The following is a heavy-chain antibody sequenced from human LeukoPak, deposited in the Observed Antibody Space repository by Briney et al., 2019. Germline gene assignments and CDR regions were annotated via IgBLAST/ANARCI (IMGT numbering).Heavy chain of an antibody. D-gene: IGHD6-13*01. CDR1: GFTFSSFS. V-gene: IGHV3-21*01. Sequence: TGGSLRLSCAASGFTFSSFSMNWVRQAPGKGLEWVSSISGSSSYIIYADSVKGRFTISRDNAKNSLYLQMNSLRAEDTAVYYCAKDLPIAAAGFDAFDIWGQGTMVTVSS. CDR3: AKDLPIAAAGFDAFDI. CDR2: ISGSSSYI. J-gene: IGHJ3*02.